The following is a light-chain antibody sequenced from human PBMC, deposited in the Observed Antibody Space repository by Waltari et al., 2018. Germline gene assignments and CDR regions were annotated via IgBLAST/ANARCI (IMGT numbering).Light chain of an antibody. CDR2: EVS. J-gene: IGLJ2*01. Sequence: QTTLTQHASESESPRQSITISSTRTSSDVGSSNLVPWYQQHPGKAPKLMFYEVSKRPSGVSNRFSGSKSGNTASLTISGLQAEDEADYYCCSYAGSSTVVFGGGTKLTVL. CDR1: SSDVGSSNL. CDR3: CSYAGSSTVV. V-gene: IGLV2-23*02.